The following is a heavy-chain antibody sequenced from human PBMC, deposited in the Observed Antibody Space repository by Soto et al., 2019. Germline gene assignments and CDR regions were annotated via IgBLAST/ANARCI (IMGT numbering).Heavy chain of an antibody. D-gene: IGHD2-2*01. J-gene: IGHJ5*02. Sequence: ASVKVSCKTSGYTFSNYGITWVRQAPGQPLEWLGWISLYSDGTNYAQKFQGRVSMTTDTSTTTAYTERRSLRSDDTAVYYCARVVPGVEAWFGPWGQGTLVTVSS. V-gene: IGHV1-18*01. CDR3: ARVVPGVEAWFGP. CDR2: ISLYSDGT. CDR1: GYTFSNYG.